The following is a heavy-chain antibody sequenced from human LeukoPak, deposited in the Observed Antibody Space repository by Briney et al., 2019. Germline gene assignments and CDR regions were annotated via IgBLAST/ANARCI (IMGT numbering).Heavy chain of an antibody. J-gene: IGHJ4*02. V-gene: IGHV3-7*03. D-gene: IGHD6-6*01. CDR2: IKQDGSEK. Sequence: GGSLRLSCAASGFTFSSYWMSWVRQAPGKGLEWVANIKQDGSEKYYVDSVKGRFTISRDNAKNSLYLQMNSLRAADTAVYYCARDEMSLTAAAFDYWGQGTLVTVSS. CDR3: ARDEMSLTAAAFDY. CDR1: GFTFSSYW.